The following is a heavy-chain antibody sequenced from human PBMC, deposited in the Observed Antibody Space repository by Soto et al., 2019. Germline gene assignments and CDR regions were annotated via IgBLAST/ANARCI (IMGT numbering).Heavy chain of an antibody. Sequence: QITLKESGPTLVKPTQTLTLTCTFSGFSLSTSGVGVGWIRQPPGKALEWLALIYWDDDKRYSPSLKRRLTITKDTSKNQVVLTMTNMDPVDTATYYCAHNILWFGELDFMDVWGQGTTVTVSS. CDR3: AHNILWFGELDFMDV. CDR1: GFSLSTSGVG. CDR2: IYWDDDK. J-gene: IGHJ6*02. V-gene: IGHV2-5*02. D-gene: IGHD3-10*01.